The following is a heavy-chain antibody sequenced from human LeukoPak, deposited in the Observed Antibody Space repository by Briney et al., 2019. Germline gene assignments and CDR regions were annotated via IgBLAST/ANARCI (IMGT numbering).Heavy chain of an antibody. CDR3: ARAPDIVVVPAYFDY. J-gene: IGHJ4*02. CDR1: GFTFSSYW. Sequence: GGSLRLSCAASGFTFSSYWMSWVRQALGKGLEWVANIKQDGSEKYYVDSVKGRFTISRDNAKNSLYLQMNSLRAEDTAVYYCARAPDIVVVPAYFDYWGQGTLVTVSS. V-gene: IGHV3-7*01. CDR2: IKQDGSEK. D-gene: IGHD2-2*01.